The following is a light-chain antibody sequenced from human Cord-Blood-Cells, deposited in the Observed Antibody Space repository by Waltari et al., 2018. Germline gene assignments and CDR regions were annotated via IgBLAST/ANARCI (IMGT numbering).Light chain of an antibody. CDR3: SSYTSSSTYV. V-gene: IGLV2-14*01. CDR1: SSDVGGYNY. CDR2: EVS. Sequence: QSALPQPASVSGSPGQSLTISCTGTSSDVGGYNYVSWYQQHTGKAPKLMIYEVSNRPSGVSNRFSGSKSGNTASLTISGLQAEDEADYYCSSYTSSSTYVFGTGTKVTVL. J-gene: IGLJ1*01.